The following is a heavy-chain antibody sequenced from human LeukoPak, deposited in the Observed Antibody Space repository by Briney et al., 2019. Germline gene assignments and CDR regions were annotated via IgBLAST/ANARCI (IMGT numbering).Heavy chain of an antibody. CDR2: ISSSGSTI. V-gene: IGHV3-11*01. Sequence: PGGSLRLSCAASGFTFSDYYMSWVRQAPGEGLEWGSYISSSGSTIYYADSVKGRFTISRDNAKNSLYLQMNSLRAEDTAVYYCARDSDSSGYYYSYNWFDPWGQGTLVTVSS. CDR3: ARDSDSSGYYYSYNWFDP. D-gene: IGHD3-22*01. CDR1: GFTFSDYY. J-gene: IGHJ5*02.